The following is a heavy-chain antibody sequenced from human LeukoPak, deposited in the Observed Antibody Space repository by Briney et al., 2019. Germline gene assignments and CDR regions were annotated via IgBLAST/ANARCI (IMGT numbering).Heavy chain of an antibody. CDR1: GITFSRYW. J-gene: IGHJ4*02. CDR3: ARGKPFGDCADS. CDR2: IKEDGSVK. V-gene: IGHV3-7*01. D-gene: IGHD2-21*02. Sequence: GGSLRLSCAASGITFSRYWMNWVRQAPGKGLEWVANIKEDGSVKNYVDSVRGRFTVSRDNAKNSLYLQMNSLRAEDTAVYYCARGKPFGDCADSWGQGTLVTVSS.